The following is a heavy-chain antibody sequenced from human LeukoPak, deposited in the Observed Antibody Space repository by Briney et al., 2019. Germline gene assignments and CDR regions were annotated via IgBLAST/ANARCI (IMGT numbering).Heavy chain of an antibody. Sequence: PSETPSLTFTVSGCSIRSSSYYWGWIRPPPGKGLEWIGSIYYSGSTYYNPSLKSRVTISVDTSKNQFSLKLSSVTAADTAVYYCARLGIAARPLDYWGQGTLVTVSS. D-gene: IGHD6-6*01. CDR1: GCSIRSSSYY. V-gene: IGHV4-39*01. J-gene: IGHJ4*02. CDR2: IYYSGST. CDR3: ARLGIAARPLDY.